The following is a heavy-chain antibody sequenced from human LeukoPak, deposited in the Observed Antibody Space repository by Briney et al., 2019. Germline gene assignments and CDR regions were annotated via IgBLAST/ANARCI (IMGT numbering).Heavy chain of an antibody. J-gene: IGHJ5*02. CDR3: ARGLRPWFDP. Sequence: PGGSLRLSCAASGFTFSSYEMNWVRQAPGKGLEWVSYISSSGSTIYYADSVKGRFTISRDNSKNTLYLQMNSLRAADTAVYYCARGLRPWFDPWGQGTLVTVSS. CDR2: ISSSGSTI. D-gene: IGHD6-6*01. V-gene: IGHV3-48*03. CDR1: GFTFSSYE.